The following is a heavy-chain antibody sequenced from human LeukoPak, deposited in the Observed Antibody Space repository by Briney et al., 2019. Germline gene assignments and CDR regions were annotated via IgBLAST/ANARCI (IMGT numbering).Heavy chain of an antibody. D-gene: IGHD2-2*01. CDR3: ARDCSSTSCYATFDY. CDR2: IKQDGSTK. CDR1: GFTFSGYC. Sequence: RPGGSLRLSCAASGFTFSGYCMSWVRQAPGKGLEWVASIKQDGSTKNYVDSVKGRLTISRDNAENSLYLQMNSLRAEDTAVYYCARDCSSTSCYATFDYWGQGTLVTVSS. V-gene: IGHV3-7*01. J-gene: IGHJ4*02.